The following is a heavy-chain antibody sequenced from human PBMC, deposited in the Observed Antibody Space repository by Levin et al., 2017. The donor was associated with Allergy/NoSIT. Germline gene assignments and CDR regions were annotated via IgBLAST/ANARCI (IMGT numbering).Heavy chain of an antibody. J-gene: IGHJ4*02. V-gene: IGHV4-39*07. Sequence: SETLSLTCTVSGGSISSGSSYWGWIRQPPGKGLEWIGSIYYSGSTYYNPSLKSRVSISVDTSKNQFSLNLSSVTAADTAVYYCARDGGRYDSSGFWVGYWGQGTLVTVSS. CDR3: ARDGGRYDSSGFWVGY. CDR2: IYYSGST. D-gene: IGHD3-22*01. CDR1: GGSISSGSSY.